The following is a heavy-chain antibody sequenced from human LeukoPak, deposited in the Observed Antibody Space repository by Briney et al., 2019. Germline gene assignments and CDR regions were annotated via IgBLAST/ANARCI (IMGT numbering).Heavy chain of an antibody. D-gene: IGHD2-15*01. CDR3: ARAPPGYCSGGSCYRWFDP. J-gene: IGHJ5*02. Sequence: SETLSLTCTVSGGSITSYYWSWVRQPPGKGLEWIVYIYYSGSANYNPSLKSRVTISVDTSKNQFSLKLSYVTAADTAVYYCARAPPGYCSGGSCYRWFDPWGQGTLVTVPS. V-gene: IGHV4-59*01. CDR1: GGSITSYY. CDR2: IYYSGSA.